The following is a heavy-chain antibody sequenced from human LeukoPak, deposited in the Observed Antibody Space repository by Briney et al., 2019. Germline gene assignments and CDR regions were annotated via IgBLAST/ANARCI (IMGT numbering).Heavy chain of an antibody. CDR3: ARVGSSSWYNWFDP. Sequence: SETLSLTCTVSGGSISSNSYYWGWIRQPPGKGLEWIGYIYYSGSTNYNPSLKSRVTISVGTSKNQFSLKLSSVTAADTAVYYCARVGSSSWYNWFDPWGQGTLVTVSS. V-gene: IGHV4-61*05. J-gene: IGHJ5*02. CDR2: IYYSGST. CDR1: GGSISSNSYY. D-gene: IGHD6-13*01.